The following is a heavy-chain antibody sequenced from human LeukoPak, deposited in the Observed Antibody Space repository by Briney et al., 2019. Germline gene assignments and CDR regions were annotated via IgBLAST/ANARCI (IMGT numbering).Heavy chain of an antibody. CDR2: IRYDGRNK. CDR1: GFTFRSHE. V-gene: IGHV3-30*02. D-gene: IGHD1-26*01. CDR3: AKDSLRERIVGSTTRGVNDY. J-gene: IGHJ4*02. Sequence: GGSLRLSCAASGFTFRSHEMNWVRQAPGKRLEWVAFIRYDGRNKYYADSVKGRFTISRDNSKNTLYLQMNSLRGEDTAVYYCAKDSLRERIVGSTTRGVNDYWGQGTLVTVSS.